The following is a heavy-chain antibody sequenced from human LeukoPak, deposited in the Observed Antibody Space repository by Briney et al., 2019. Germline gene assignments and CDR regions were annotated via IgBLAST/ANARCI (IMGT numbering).Heavy chain of an antibody. Sequence: SGPTLVKSTQTLTLTCTFSGFSLSTSGVGVDWIRQPPGKALEWLAVIYWDDDKRYSPSLKSRLTITGDTSNNQVVLTMTNMDPVDTATYYCAQSKSYYGSSGYDFDSWGQGTLVTVSS. V-gene: IGHV2-5*02. D-gene: IGHD3-22*01. CDR3: AQSKSYYGSSGYDFDS. CDR1: GFSLSTSGVG. CDR2: IYWDDDK. J-gene: IGHJ4*02.